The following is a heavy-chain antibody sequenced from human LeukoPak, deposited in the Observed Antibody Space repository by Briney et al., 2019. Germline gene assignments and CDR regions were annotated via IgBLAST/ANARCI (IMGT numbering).Heavy chain of an antibody. J-gene: IGHJ4*02. CDR2: IYHNGNT. CDR3: ARGYYIVDY. D-gene: IGHD3-10*01. V-gene: IGHV4-38-2*02. Sequence: SETLSLTCTVSGYSISSGYYWGWIRQPPGKGLEWIGSIYHNGNTFYNPSLKSRVTISVDTSKNQFSLKLSSVTAADTAVYYCARGYYIVDYWGQGTLVTVSS. CDR1: GYSISSGYY.